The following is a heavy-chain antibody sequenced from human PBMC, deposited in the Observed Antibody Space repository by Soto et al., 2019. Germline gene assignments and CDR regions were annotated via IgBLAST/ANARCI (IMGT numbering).Heavy chain of an antibody. CDR2: IIPILGIS. J-gene: IGHJ6*02. V-gene: IGHV1-69*10. D-gene: IGHD3-10*01. CDR3: VSRRRKYYGSGSYLYGMDV. Sequence: ASVKVSCKASGGTFSSYAISWVRQAPGQGLEWMGGIIPILGISNYAQKFQGRVTITADKSTSTAYMELSSLRSEDTAVDYSVSRRRKYYGSGSYLYGMDVWGQGTTVTVSS. CDR1: GGTFSSYA.